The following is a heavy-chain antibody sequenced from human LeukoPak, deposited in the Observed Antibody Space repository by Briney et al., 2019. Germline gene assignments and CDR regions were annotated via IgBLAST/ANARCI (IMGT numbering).Heavy chain of an antibody. Sequence: KPGASLRLSCVASGFTFGGYTINWVRLAPGKGLEWVSSISSSLNMYFAESVKGRFTISRDSARNSVSLQLNSLRVEDTAVYYCARDAGIVAFDIWGQGTVVTVSS. CDR2: ISSSLNM. CDR1: GFTFGGYT. J-gene: IGHJ3*02. D-gene: IGHD2-15*01. V-gene: IGHV3-21*01. CDR3: ARDAGIVAFDI.